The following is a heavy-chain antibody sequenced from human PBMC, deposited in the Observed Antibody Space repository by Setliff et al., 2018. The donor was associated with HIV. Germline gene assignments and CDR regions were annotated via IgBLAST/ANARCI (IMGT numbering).Heavy chain of an antibody. CDR2: IAFDGSNR. V-gene: IGHV3-30*02. J-gene: IGHJ3*02. CDR1: GFTFSVYN. Sequence: AGGSLRLSCVASGFTFSVYNMHWVRQIPGKGLEWVAFIAFDGSNRYYIDSRKGRFTISRDNPKKTVYLQINSLRVEDTAIYYCVKDRGSGTFAFDIWGQGTLVTVSS. D-gene: IGHD1-26*01. CDR3: VKDRGSGTFAFDI.